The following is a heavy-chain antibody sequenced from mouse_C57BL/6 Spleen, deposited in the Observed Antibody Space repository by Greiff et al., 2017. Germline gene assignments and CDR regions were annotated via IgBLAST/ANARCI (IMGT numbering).Heavy chain of an antibody. Sequence: EVKLVQSGGGLVKPGGSLNLSCAASGFSFSSYAMSWVRQTPEKRLEWVATISDGGSYTYYPANVKGRFTITRDNAKNNLYLQMSHLKSEDTAMYYCAKDPCADAMDYWGQGTSVTVSS. CDR1: GFSFSSYA. V-gene: IGHV5-4*01. CDR2: ISDGGSYT. CDR3: AKDPCADAMDY. J-gene: IGHJ4*01.